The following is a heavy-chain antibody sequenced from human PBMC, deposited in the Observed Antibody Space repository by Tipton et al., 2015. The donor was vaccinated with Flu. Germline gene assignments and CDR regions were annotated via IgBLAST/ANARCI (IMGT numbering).Heavy chain of an antibody. CDR1: GDSISSYY. CDR3: ARLPLPLSYFDY. J-gene: IGHJ4*02. V-gene: IGHV4-59*01. CDR2: IYYSGST. Sequence: TLSLTCTVSGDSISSYYWSWIRQPPGKGLEWIGYIYYSGSTIYNPSLKSRVTISLDTSKSQFSLKLSSVTAADMAVYYCARLPLPLSYFDYWGQGTLVTVSS.